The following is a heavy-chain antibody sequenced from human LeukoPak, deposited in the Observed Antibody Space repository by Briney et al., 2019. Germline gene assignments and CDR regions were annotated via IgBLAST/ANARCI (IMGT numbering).Heavy chain of an antibody. CDR2: INAGNGIT. Sequence: ASVKVSCKASGYTFTTYAIHWVRQAPGQRLEWMGWINAGNGITRYSQKMQGRVTITRDTSASTAFMELSSLRSEDTAIYYCAREKQQLVRGFDYWGQGTLVTVSS. J-gene: IGHJ4*02. CDR1: GYTFTTYA. CDR3: AREKQQLVRGFDY. D-gene: IGHD6-13*01. V-gene: IGHV1-3*01.